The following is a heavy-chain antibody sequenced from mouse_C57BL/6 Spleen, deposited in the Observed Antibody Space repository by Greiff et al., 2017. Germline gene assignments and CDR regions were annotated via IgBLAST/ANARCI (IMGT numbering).Heavy chain of an antibody. CDR2: INPNNGGT. CDR3: ARWTGSYWYFDV. J-gene: IGHJ1*03. D-gene: IGHD4-1*01. V-gene: IGHV1-18*01. CDR1: GYPFPDYN. Sequence: EVQLQQSGPELVKPGASVKIPCKASGYPFPDYNMDWVKQSHGKSLEWIGDINPNNGGTIYNQKFKGKATLTVDKSSSTAYMGLRSLTSEDTAVYYCARWTGSYWYFDVWGTGTTVTVSS.